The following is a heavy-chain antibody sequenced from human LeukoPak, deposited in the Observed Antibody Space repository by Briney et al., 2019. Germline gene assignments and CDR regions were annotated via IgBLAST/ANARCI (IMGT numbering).Heavy chain of an antibody. V-gene: IGHV3-13*01. Sequence: GGSLRLSCAASGFTFSSYDMHWVRQATGKGLEWVSAIGTAGDTYYPGSVKGRFTISRENAKNSLYLQMNSLRAEDTAVYYCARGVTYYDFWSGYYTGGFDYWDQGTLVTVSS. CDR2: IGTAGDT. CDR3: ARGVTYYDFWSGYYTGGFDY. D-gene: IGHD3-3*01. CDR1: GFTFSSYD. J-gene: IGHJ4*02.